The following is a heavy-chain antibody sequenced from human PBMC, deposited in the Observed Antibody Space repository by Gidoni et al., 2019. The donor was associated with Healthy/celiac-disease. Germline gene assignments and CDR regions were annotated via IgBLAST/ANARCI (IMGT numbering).Heavy chain of an antibody. CDR1: GGSISSSSYY. Sequence: QLQLQESGPGPVKPSETLSLTCTVSGGSISSSSYYWGWIRQPPGKGLEWIGSIYYSGSTYYNPALKRRVTISVDTSKNQFSLKLSSVTAADTAVYYCARSYPLFDPWGQGTLVTVSS. CDR2: IYYSGST. J-gene: IGHJ5*02. V-gene: IGHV4-39*01. D-gene: IGHD3-10*01. CDR3: ARSYPLFDP.